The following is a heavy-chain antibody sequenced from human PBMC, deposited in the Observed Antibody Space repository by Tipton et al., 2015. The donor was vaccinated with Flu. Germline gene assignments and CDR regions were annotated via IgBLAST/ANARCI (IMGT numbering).Heavy chain of an antibody. V-gene: IGHV4-61*02. CDR3: ARDRWEYASGFDS. J-gene: IGHJ5*01. D-gene: IGHD6-19*01. CDR2: IYTSGST. Sequence: TLSLTCTVSGGSISSGSYYWSWIRQPAGKGLEWIGRIYTSGSTNYNPSLKSRVSISVDTSKNQFSLKLTSMTAADTAVYYCARDRWEYASGFDSWGQGTLVTVSP. CDR1: GGSISSGSYY.